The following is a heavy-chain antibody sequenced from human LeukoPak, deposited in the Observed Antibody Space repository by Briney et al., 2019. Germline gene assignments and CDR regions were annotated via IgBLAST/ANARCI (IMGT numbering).Heavy chain of an antibody. J-gene: IGHJ6*02. D-gene: IGHD2-2*01. CDR1: GFTFSSYW. V-gene: IGHV3-74*01. Sequence: TGGSLRLSCAASGFTFSSYWMHWVRQAPGKGLVWVSRINSDGSSTSYADSVKGRFTISRDNAKNTLYLQMNSLRAEDTAVYYCAREEVGYCSSTSCYGVGYYYYGMDVWGQGTTVTVSS. CDR2: INSDGSST. CDR3: AREEVGYCSSTSCYGVGYYYYGMDV.